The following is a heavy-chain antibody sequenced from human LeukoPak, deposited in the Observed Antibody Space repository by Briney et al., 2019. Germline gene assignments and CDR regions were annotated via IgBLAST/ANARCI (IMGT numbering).Heavy chain of an antibody. CDR3: ASSAAGDLYFDY. J-gene: IGHJ4*02. Sequence: PGGSLRLSCAASGFTVSSNYMSWVRQAPGKGLEWVSVIYSGGSTYYADSVKGRFTISRDNSKNTLYLQMNSLRAEDTAVYYCASSAAGDLYFDYWGQRTLVTVSS. CDR1: GFTVSSNY. CDR2: IYSGGST. D-gene: IGHD6-13*01. V-gene: IGHV3-66*01.